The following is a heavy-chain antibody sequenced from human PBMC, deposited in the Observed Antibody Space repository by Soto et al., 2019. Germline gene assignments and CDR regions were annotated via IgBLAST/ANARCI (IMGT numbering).Heavy chain of an antibody. CDR1: GYTFTSYD. D-gene: IGHD5-12*01. CDR3: ARGTGDGYNYSYYYYYYGMDV. Sequence: ASVKVSCKASGYTFTSYDINRVRQATGQGLEWMGWMNPNSGNTGYAQKFQGRVTMTRNTSISTAYMELSSLRSEDTAVYYCARGTGDGYNYSYYYYYYGMDVWGQGTTVTVSS. V-gene: IGHV1-8*01. CDR2: MNPNSGNT. J-gene: IGHJ6*02.